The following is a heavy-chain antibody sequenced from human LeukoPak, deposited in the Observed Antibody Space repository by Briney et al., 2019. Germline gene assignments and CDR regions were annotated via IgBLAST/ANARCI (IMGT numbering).Heavy chain of an antibody. CDR3: LAEIGPYSSSWPFDY. D-gene: IGHD6-13*01. CDR1: GFTFSSYS. CDR2: IRSKANSYAT. J-gene: IGHJ4*02. V-gene: IGHV3-73*01. Sequence: QTGGSLRLSCAASGFTFSSYSMNWVRQASGKGLEWVGRIRSKANSYATAYAASVKGRFTISRDDSKNTAYLQMNSLKTEDTAVYYCLAEIGPYSSSWPFDYWGQGTLVTVSS.